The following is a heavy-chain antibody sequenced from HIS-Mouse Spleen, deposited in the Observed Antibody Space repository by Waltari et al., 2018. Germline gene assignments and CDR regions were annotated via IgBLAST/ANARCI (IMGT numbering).Heavy chain of an antibody. J-gene: IGHJ4*02. CDR2: IWYDGSTK. CDR1: GFTFGSYG. V-gene: IGHV3-33*06. Sequence: QVQLVESGGGVVQSGRSLRLSCAASGFTFGSYGMHWVRQAPGKGVEWVAVIWYDGSTKYYADSVKCRVTISRDNSKNTLYLQMNSLRAEDTAVYYCAKGKYYFDYWGQGTLVTVSS. CDR3: AKGKYYFDY.